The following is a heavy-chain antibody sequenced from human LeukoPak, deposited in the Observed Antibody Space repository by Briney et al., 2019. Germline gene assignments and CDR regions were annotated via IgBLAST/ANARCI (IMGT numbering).Heavy chain of an antibody. D-gene: IGHD1-1*01. Sequence: GGSLRLSFAASEFTFDNYAMSWVRQAPGKGLEWVSSLSANGANTYSADSVKGRFIISRDNSKNTLYLQVNSLRPEDTAVYYCARRSMTGTYYFDYWGQGTLVTVSS. CDR1: EFTFDNYA. CDR2: LSANGANT. CDR3: ARRSMTGTYYFDY. J-gene: IGHJ4*02. V-gene: IGHV3-23*01.